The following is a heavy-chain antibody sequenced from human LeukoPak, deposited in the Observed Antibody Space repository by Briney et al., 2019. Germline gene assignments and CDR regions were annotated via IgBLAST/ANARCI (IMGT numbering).Heavy chain of an antibody. D-gene: IGHD3-22*01. CDR3: ARDPGGYYDSSGYYYFLD. Sequence: SETLSLTCTVPGGSISSYYWSWIRQPPGKGLEWIGYIYYSGSTNYNPSLKSRVTISVDTSKNQFSLKLSSVPAADTAVYYCARDPGGYYDSSGYYYFLDWGQGTLVTVSS. J-gene: IGHJ4*02. V-gene: IGHV4-59*01. CDR2: IYYSGST. CDR1: GGSISSYY.